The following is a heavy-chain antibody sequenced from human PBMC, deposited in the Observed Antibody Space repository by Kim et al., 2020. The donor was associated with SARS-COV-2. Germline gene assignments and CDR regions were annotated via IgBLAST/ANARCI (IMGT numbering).Heavy chain of an antibody. V-gene: IGHV5-51*01. CDR1: GYSFTSYW. CDR2: IYPGDSDT. J-gene: IGHJ5*02. D-gene: IGHD6-19*01. CDR3: ARQTVSSGWYRGLDP. Sequence: GESLKISCKGSGYSFTSYWIGWVRQMPGKGLEWMGIIYPGDSDTRYSPSFQGQVTISADKSISTAYLQWSSLKASDTAMYYCARQTVSSGWYRGLDPWGQGTLVTVSS.